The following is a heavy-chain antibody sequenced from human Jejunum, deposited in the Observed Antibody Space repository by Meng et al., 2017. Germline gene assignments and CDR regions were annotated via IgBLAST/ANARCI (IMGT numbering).Heavy chain of an antibody. CDR3: VRDYDTTDYYRLDS. CDR2: INSRSSHM. V-gene: IGHV3-21*01. Sequence: GGSLRLSCAVSGFTFSSYAINWVRQAPGKGLEWVSSINSRSSHMFYADSVKGRFTISRDNAKNSVYLQMNSLRAEDTAVYYCVRDYDTTDYYRLDSWGPGTLVTVSS. D-gene: IGHD3-22*01. J-gene: IGHJ4*02. CDR1: GFTFSSYA.